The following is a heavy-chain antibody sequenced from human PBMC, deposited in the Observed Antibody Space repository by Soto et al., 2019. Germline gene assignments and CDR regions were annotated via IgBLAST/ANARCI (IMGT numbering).Heavy chain of an antibody. CDR2: LGSGGTT. J-gene: IGHJ4*02. CDR3: AKTGPSYFDY. D-gene: IGHD1-1*01. V-gene: IGHV3-23*01. Sequence: GGSLRLSCATSGFTFSSSGMGWVRQAPGKGLEWVSALGSGGTTYYADSVKGRFTISRDNSKNTLYLQMYSLGAEDTAVYYCAKTGPSYFDYWGQGTLVTVS. CDR1: GFTFSSSG.